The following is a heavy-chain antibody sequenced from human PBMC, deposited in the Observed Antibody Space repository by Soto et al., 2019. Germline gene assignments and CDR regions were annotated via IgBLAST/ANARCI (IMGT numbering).Heavy chain of an antibody. CDR3: SRDFGSRTYFKYYFDY. Sequence: PGGSLRLSCTPSGFTFSTYKMNWVRQAPGKGLEWISYISGSGASTYYADSVKGRLTISRDNAKNSLYLQLSSLRAEDTAVYYCSRDFGSRTYFKYYFDYWGQGTLVTVCS. D-gene: IGHD3-10*01. CDR2: ISGSGAST. CDR1: GFTFSTYK. J-gene: IGHJ4*02. V-gene: IGHV3-48*03.